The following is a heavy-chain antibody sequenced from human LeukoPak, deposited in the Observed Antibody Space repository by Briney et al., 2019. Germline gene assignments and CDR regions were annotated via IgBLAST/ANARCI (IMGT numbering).Heavy chain of an antibody. CDR2: ISSSGSTI. Sequence: NPGGSLRLSCAASGFTFSDYYMSWIRQAPGKGLEWVSYISSSGSTIDYADSVRGRFTISRDNAKNSLYLQVNSLRAEDTAVYYCAKDWAYYYDNYGLDYWGQGTLVTVSS. D-gene: IGHD3-22*01. J-gene: IGHJ4*02. V-gene: IGHV3-11*04. CDR1: GFTFSDYY. CDR3: AKDWAYYYDNYGLDY.